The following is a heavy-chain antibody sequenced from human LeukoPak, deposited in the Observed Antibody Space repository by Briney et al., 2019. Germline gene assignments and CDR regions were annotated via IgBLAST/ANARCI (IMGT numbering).Heavy chain of an antibody. CDR1: GFTFSSYW. J-gene: IGHJ6*02. V-gene: IGHV3-30-3*01. D-gene: IGHD3-22*01. CDR2: ISYDGSNK. CDR3: ARDHQEGYYDSLSDAGYYYYYGMDV. Sequence: GGSLRLSCAASGFTFSSYWMHWVRQAPGKGLEWVAVISYDGSNKYYADSVKGRFTISRDNSKNTLYLQMNSLRAEDTAVYYCARDHQEGYYDSLSDAGYYYYYGMDVWGQGTTVTVSS.